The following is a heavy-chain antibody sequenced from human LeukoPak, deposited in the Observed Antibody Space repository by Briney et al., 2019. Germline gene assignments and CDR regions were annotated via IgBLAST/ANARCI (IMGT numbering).Heavy chain of an antibody. Sequence: GGSLRLSCAASGFTFSSYAMSWVRQAPGKGLEWVSAISGSGGSTYYADSVKGRFTISRDNSKNTLYLQMNSLRAEETAVYYCAKSLRQWLARYYYYGMDVWGQGTTVTVSS. J-gene: IGHJ6*02. V-gene: IGHV3-23*01. CDR3: AKSLRQWLARYYYYGMDV. CDR1: GFTFSSYA. D-gene: IGHD6-19*01. CDR2: ISGSGGST.